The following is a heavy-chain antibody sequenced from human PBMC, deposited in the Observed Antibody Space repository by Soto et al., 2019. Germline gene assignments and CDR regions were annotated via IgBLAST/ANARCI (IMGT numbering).Heavy chain of an antibody. CDR3: ARFSSYDSSGYPGY. V-gene: IGHV3-48*03. D-gene: IGHD3-22*01. J-gene: IGHJ4*02. Sequence: GGSLRLSCAASGFTFISYEMNWVRQAPGKGLEWVSYISSSGSTIYYADSVKGRFTISRDNAKNSLYLQMNSLRAEDTAVYYCARFSSYDSSGYPGYWGQGTLVTVSS. CDR2: ISSSGSTI. CDR1: GFTFISYE.